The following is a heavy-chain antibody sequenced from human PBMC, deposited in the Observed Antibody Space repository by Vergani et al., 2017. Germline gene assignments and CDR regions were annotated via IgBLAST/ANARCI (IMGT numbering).Heavy chain of an antibody. CDR1: GYTFTSYD. CDR3: ARGLWDSVVVVAATSDAFDI. D-gene: IGHD2-15*01. CDR2: MNPNSGNT. V-gene: IGHV1-8*01. J-gene: IGHJ3*02. Sequence: QVQLVQSGAEVKKPGASVKVSCTASGYTFTSYDINWVRQATGQGLEWMGWMNPNSGNTGYAQKFQGRVNMTRNTSISTAYMELSSLRSEDTAVYYCARGLWDSVVVVAATSDAFDIWGQGTMVTVSS.